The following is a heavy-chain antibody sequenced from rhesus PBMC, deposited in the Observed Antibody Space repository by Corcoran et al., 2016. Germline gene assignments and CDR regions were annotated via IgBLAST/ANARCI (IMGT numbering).Heavy chain of an antibody. V-gene: IGHV2-95*01. Sequence: QVTLKESGPALVKPTQTLPLTCTFSGFSIRTSGTGVGLILHPPGKALEWLASIYWNDSKYYSTSLKSRLTISKDTSKNQVVLTMTNMDPVDTATYYCARVGRGGLDSWGQGVVVTVSS. CDR2: IYWNDSK. CDR1: GFSIRTSGTG. CDR3: ARVGRGGLDS. J-gene: IGHJ6*01.